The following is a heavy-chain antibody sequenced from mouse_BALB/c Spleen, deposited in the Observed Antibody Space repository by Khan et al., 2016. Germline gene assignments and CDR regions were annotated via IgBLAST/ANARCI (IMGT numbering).Heavy chain of an antibody. V-gene: IGHV2-6-7*01. J-gene: IGHJ4*01. CDR2: IWGDGST. CDR3: ARYGGGYYAKDY. D-gene: IGHD1-1*02. CDR1: GFSIIAYG. Sequence: QVQLKESGPGLVAPSQSLSITCTVSGFSIIAYGVNWVRQPPGKGLEWLGMIWGDGSTDYNSALKSKLNITKDNTKSQVFLKMNSLQTDDTAKYXWARYGGGYYAKDYWGQGSSVTVSS.